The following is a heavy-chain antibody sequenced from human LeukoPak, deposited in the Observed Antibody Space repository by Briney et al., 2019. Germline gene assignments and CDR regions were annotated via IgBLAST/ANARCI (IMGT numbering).Heavy chain of an antibody. D-gene: IGHD1-26*01. J-gene: IGHJ6*02. CDR1: GFTFNSHA. V-gene: IGHV3-64*01. CDR3: ARGPLGFGMDV. CDR2: ITSNGGST. Sequence: QPGGSLRLSCAASGFTFNSHAMHWVRQAPGKGLDYVSAITSNGGSTYYANSVKGRFTISRDNSKNTLYLQMGSLRTEDMAVYYCARGPLGFGMDVWGQGTTVTVSS.